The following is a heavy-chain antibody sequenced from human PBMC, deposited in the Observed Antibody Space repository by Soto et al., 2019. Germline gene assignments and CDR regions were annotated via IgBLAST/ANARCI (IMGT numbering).Heavy chain of an antibody. D-gene: IGHD1-26*01. V-gene: IGHV3-23*04. CDR2: ISGSGGST. J-gene: IGHJ6*02. CDR1: GFTFSSYA. Sequence: EVQLVESGGGLVKPGGSLRLSCAASGFTFSSYAMSWVRQAPGKGLEWVSAISGSGGSTYYADSVKGRFTISRDNSKNTLNLQMNSLRAEDTAVYYCAKDSGSYLGIYYYYYGMDVWGQGTTVTVSS. CDR3: AKDSGSYLGIYYYYYGMDV.